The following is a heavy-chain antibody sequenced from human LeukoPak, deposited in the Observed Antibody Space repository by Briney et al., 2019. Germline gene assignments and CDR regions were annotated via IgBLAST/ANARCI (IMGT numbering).Heavy chain of an antibody. CDR3: ARGVRDCSSTSCYARVDY. CDR1: GLTFSNYP. D-gene: IGHD2-2*01. CDR2: IGANGGAS. V-gene: IGHV3-23*01. Sequence: PGGSLRLSCVASGLTFSNYPMNWVRQAPGKGLEWVSNIGANGGASYYADSVKGRFTISRDNSKNTLFLQMNSLRAEDTAVYYCARGVRDCSSTSCYARVDYWGQGTLVTVSS. J-gene: IGHJ4*02.